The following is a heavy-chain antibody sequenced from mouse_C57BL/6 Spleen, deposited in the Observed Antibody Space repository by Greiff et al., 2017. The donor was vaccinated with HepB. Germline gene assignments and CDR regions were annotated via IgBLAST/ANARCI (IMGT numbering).Heavy chain of an antibody. D-gene: IGHD1-1*01. CDR2: INPNNGGT. CDR3: ARPYYYGSSYGFAY. V-gene: IGHV1-22*01. J-gene: IGHJ3*01. Sequence: VQLQQSGPELVKPGASVKMSCKASGYTFTDYNMHWVKQSHGKSLEWIGYINPNNGGTSYNQKFKGKATLTVNKSSSTAYMELRSLTSDDSAVYYCARPYYYGSSYGFAYWGQGTLVTVSA. CDR1: GYTFTDYN.